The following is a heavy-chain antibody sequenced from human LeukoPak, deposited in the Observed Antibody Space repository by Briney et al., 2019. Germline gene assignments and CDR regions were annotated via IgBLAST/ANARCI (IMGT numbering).Heavy chain of an antibody. D-gene: IGHD3-10*01. CDR3: AKGYYASGSYSGNFDS. J-gene: IGHJ4*02. CDR2: ISGSGGST. CDR1: GFTFSSYA. V-gene: IGHV3-23*01. Sequence: PGGSLRLSCAASGFTFSSYAMSWVRQAPGKGLEWVSAISGSGGSTYYADSVEGRFTISRDNSKNTLYLQMDSLRTEDTAVYYCAKGYYASGSYSGNFDSWGQGTLVTVSS.